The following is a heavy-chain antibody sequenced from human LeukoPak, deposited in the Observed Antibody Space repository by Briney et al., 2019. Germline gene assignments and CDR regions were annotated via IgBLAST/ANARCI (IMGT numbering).Heavy chain of an antibody. Sequence: PGGSLRLSCAASGFTFSNYWMNWVRQAPGKGLEWVANIKQDGRVKYYVDFVQGRFTISRDNAKNTLYLQMNSLRAEDTAVYYCARDGCSGGNCYSFWFDPWGRGTLVTVSS. CDR3: ARDGCSGGNCYSFWFDP. J-gene: IGHJ5*02. CDR2: IKQDGRVK. V-gene: IGHV3-7*01. CDR1: GFTFSNYW. D-gene: IGHD2-15*01.